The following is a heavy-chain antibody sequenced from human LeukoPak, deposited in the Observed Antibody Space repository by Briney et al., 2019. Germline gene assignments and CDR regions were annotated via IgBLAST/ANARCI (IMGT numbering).Heavy chain of an antibody. V-gene: IGHV4-59*08. Sequence: SETLSLTCTVSGGFITSYYWSWLRQPPGKGLEWIGYIYYSGSTNYNPSLKSRVTISVDTSKNQFSLKLSSVTAADTAVYYCARQERSGSSIDYWGQGTLVTVSS. CDR2: IYYSGST. J-gene: IGHJ4*02. D-gene: IGHD3-10*01. CDR3: ARQERSGSSIDY. CDR1: GGFITSYY.